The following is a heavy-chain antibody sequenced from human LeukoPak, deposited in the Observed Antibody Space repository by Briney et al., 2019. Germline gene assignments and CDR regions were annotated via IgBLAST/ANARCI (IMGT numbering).Heavy chain of an antibody. Sequence: SQTLSLTCAISGDSVSRNSAAWNWLRQSPSRGLEWLGRTYYRSKLYNDYAVSVKNRITVNPDTSKNQFSLQLDSVTPEDTAVYYCARSHEGNLDYWDQGTLVTVSS. V-gene: IGHV6-1*01. D-gene: IGHD1-14*01. CDR1: GDSVSRNSAA. J-gene: IGHJ4*02. CDR3: ARSHEGNLDY. CDR2: TYYRSKLYN.